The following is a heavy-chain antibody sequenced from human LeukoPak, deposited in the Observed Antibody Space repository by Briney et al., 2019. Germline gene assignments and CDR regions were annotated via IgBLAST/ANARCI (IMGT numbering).Heavy chain of an antibody. V-gene: IGHV4-4*07. Sequence: PSETLSLTCTLSGASINSYSWNWIRQSAGKGLEWIGHFSTTGRIKYNPSFQSRVTISVNKSKNQLSLTLNSVTAADTAVYYCAGRDYVDSWGQGTLVTVSS. CDR1: GASINSYS. J-gene: IGHJ4*02. CDR2: FSTTGRI. CDR3: AGRDYVDS.